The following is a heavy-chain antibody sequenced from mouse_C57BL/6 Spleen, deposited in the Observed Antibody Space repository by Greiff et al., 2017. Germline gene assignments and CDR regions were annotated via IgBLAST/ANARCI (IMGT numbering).Heavy chain of an antibody. D-gene: IGHD2-3*01. CDR1: GFTFSSYT. J-gene: IGHJ1*03. CDR2: ISGGGGNT. Sequence: EVQRVESGGGLVKPGGSLKLSCAASGFTFSSYTMSWVRQTPEKRLEWVATISGGGGNTYYPDSVKGRFTISRDNAKNTLYLQMSSLRSEDTALYYCARHSDGYYPYWYFDVWGTGTTVTVSS. V-gene: IGHV5-9*01. CDR3: ARHSDGYYPYWYFDV.